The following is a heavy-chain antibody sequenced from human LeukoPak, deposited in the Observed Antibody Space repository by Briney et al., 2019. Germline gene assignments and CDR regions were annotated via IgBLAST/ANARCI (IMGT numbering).Heavy chain of an antibody. Sequence: SETLSLTCTVSGGSISSYYWSWIRQPPGKGLEWIGSIYYSGSTYYNPSLKSRVTISVDTSKNQFSLKLSSVTAADTAVYYCARERPGIAVAGQGGNWFDPWGQGTLVTVSS. D-gene: IGHD6-19*01. CDR3: ARERPGIAVAGQGGNWFDP. CDR2: IYYSGST. CDR1: GGSISSYY. V-gene: IGHV4-59*12. J-gene: IGHJ5*02.